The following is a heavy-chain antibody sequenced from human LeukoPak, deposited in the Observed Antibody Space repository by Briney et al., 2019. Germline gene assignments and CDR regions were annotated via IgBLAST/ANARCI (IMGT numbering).Heavy chain of an antibody. CDR1: GFTFSSYA. J-gene: IGHJ4*02. CDR2: ISGSGGST. CDR3: AKDTVLGWFGEPLAHFDY. V-gene: IGHV3-23*01. Sequence: GGSLRLSCAASGFTFSSYAMSWVRQAPGKGLEWVSAISGSGGSTYYADSVKGRFTISRDNSKNTLYLQMNSLRAEDTAVYYCAKDTVLGWFGEPLAHFDYWGQGTLVTVSS. D-gene: IGHD3-10*01.